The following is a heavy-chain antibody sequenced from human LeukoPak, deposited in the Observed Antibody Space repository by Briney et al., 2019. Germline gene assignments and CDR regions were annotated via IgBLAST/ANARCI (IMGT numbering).Heavy chain of an antibody. CDR2: IIPILGIA. Sequence: GASVKVSCKASGGTFSSYAISWVRQAPGQGLEWMGRIIPILGIASYAQKFQGRVTMTRDTSTSTVYMELSSLRSEDTAVYYCARAISSGYYWDFQHWGQGTLVTVSS. CDR1: GGTFSSYA. D-gene: IGHD3-22*01. J-gene: IGHJ1*01. V-gene: IGHV1-69*04. CDR3: ARAISSGYYWDFQH.